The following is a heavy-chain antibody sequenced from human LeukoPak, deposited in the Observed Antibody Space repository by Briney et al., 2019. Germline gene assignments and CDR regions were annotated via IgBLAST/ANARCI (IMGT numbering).Heavy chain of an antibody. CDR1: GFTFSSYS. CDR2: ISSSSSYI. V-gene: IGHV3-21*01. CDR3: ARVPRSSTSCLDY. J-gene: IGHJ4*02. D-gene: IGHD2-2*01. Sequence: NTGGSLRLSCAAYGFTFSSYSMNWVRQAPGKGLEWVSSISSSSSYIYYADSVKGRFTISRDNAKNSLYLQMNSLRAEDTAVYYCARVPRSSTSCLDYWGQGTLVTVSS.